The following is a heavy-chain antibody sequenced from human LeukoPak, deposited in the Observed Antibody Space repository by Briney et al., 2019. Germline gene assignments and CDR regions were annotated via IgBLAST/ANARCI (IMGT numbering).Heavy chain of an antibody. CDR3: ARDGARGTKAFDY. CDR1: GGSISSGSYY. Sequence: SQTLSLTCTVSGGSISSGSYYWSWIRQPAGKGLEWIGRIYTSGSTNYNPSLKSRVTISVDTSKNQFSLKLSSVTAADTAVYYCARDGARGTKAFDYWGQGTLVTVSS. J-gene: IGHJ4*02. D-gene: IGHD1-1*01. CDR2: IYTSGST. V-gene: IGHV4-61*02.